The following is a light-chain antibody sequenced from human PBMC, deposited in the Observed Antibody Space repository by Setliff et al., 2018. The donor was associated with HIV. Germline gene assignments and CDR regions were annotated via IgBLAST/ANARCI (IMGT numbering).Light chain of an antibody. CDR3: SSYTSSSTYV. J-gene: IGLJ1*01. Sequence: QSALTQPASVSGSPGQSITISCTGTSSDVGAYNYVSWYQQHPGKAPKLMIYDVSKRPSGVSNRFSGSKSGNTASLTISGLQAEVEADYYCSSYTSSSTYVFGTGTKVTVL. CDR1: SSDVGAYNY. V-gene: IGLV2-14*01. CDR2: DVS.